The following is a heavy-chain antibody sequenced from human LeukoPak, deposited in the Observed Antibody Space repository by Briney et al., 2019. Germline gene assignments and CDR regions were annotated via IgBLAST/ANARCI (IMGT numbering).Heavy chain of an antibody. V-gene: IGHV5-51*01. D-gene: IGHD5-24*01. CDR3: ASTTPNEMATIGDAFDI. J-gene: IGHJ3*02. CDR2: IYPGDSDT. CDR1: GYSFTSYW. Sequence: GESLKISCKGSGYSFTSYWIGWVRQMPGKGLEWMGIIYPGDSDTRYSPSFQGQVTISADKSISTAYLQWSSLKASDTAMYYCASTTPNEMATIGDAFDIWGQGTMVTVSS.